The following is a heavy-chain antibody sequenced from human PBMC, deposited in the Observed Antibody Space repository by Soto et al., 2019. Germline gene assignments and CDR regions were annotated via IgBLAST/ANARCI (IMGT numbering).Heavy chain of an antibody. V-gene: IGHV1-18*04. CDR2: ISAYNGNT. D-gene: IGHD4-17*01. CDR3: AREFVDYHFFDY. J-gene: IGHJ4*02. Sequence: ASEKVSCKASGYTFTSYGISWVRQAPGQGLEWMGWISAYNGNTNYAQKLQGRVTMTTDTSTSTAYMELRSLRSDDTAVYYCAREFVDYHFFDYWGQGTLVTVSS. CDR1: GYTFTSYG.